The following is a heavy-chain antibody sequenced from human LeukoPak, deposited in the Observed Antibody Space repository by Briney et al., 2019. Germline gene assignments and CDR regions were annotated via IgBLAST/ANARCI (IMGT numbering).Heavy chain of an antibody. CDR3: ARVLLSERDYGDYKDYYYYMDV. V-gene: IGHV3-21*01. J-gene: IGHJ6*03. CDR2: ISSSSSYI. D-gene: IGHD4-17*01. Sequence: GGSLRLSCAASGFTFSSYAMSWVRQAPGKGLEWVSSISSSSSYIYYADSVKGRFTISRDNAKNSLYLQMNSLRAEDTAVYYCARVLLSERDYGDYKDYYYYMDVWGKGTTVTVSS. CDR1: GFTFSSYA.